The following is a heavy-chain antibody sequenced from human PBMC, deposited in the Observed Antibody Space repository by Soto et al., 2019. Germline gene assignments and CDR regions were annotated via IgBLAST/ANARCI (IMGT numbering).Heavy chain of an antibody. V-gene: IGHV1-24*01. CDR2: VDPEGGEA. Sequence: ASVKVSGKISGHTLTEFSIHSVRQAPGTGLQRMGRVDPEGGEAIYAQKWHGRVTVTEDTVTDTAYMELSGLKSDDTGVCYCATPRPRRGAMITNIDFDFWGRGGPVTVSS. D-gene: IGHD3-10*01. CDR3: ATPRPRRGAMITNIDFDF. CDR1: GHTLTEFS. J-gene: IGHJ4*02.